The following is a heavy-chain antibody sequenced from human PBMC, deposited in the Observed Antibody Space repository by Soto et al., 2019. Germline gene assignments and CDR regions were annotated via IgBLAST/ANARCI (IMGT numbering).Heavy chain of an antibody. D-gene: IGHD3-9*01. Sequence: PSETLSLTCAVSGGSMSSFSWSWIRQPPGKGLEFIGSISHSGRSEYNPSLKDRIILSVDVSKNQFSLNLKSMKAADTAVYYCARVATQNHYDRRSGYTSYAMDVWGQGTTVTVSS. CDR3: ARVATQNHYDRRSGYTSYAMDV. V-gene: IGHV4-59*13. CDR1: GGSMSSFS. J-gene: IGHJ6*02. CDR2: ISHSGRS.